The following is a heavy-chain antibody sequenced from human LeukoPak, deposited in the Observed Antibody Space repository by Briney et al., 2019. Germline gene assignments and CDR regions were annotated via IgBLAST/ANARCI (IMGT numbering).Heavy chain of an antibody. CDR1: GASISGYY. V-gene: IGHV4-59*13. CDR3: ARYMRDSGTYDFDY. J-gene: IGHJ4*02. D-gene: IGHD3-3*01. Sequence: TSETLSLTCSVSGASISGYYWSWIRQTPGKGLEWIGYVYYTGGTNYNPSLQSRVTITVDTSNNQFSLNLRSVTAADTAVYYCARYMRDSGTYDFDYWGQGTLVTVSS. CDR2: VYYTGGT.